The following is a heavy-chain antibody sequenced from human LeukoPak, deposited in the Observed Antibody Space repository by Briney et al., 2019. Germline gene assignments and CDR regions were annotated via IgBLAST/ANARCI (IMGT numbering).Heavy chain of an antibody. Sequence: ASVKVSCKASGYTFTGYYMHWVRQAPGQGLEWMGRIIPILGIANYAQKFQGRVTITADKSASAAYMELSSLRSEDTAVYYCASEETGDGYNPKYWGQGTLVTVSS. J-gene: IGHJ4*02. D-gene: IGHD5-24*01. V-gene: IGHV1-69*04. CDR1: GYTFTGYY. CDR3: ASEETGDGYNPKY. CDR2: IIPILGIA.